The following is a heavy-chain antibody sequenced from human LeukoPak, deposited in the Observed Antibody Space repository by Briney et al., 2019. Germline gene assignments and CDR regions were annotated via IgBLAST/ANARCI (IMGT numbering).Heavy chain of an antibody. Sequence: SETLSLTCAVSGYSISSGYYWGWIRQPPGKGLEWIGSIYHSGGTYYNPSLKSRVTISVDTSKNHFSLKLNSVPAAHTAVYYCARRPIMEACSGSCWTWFDPWGQGTLVTVSS. D-gene: IGHD2-15*01. J-gene: IGHJ5*02. CDR3: ARRPIMEACSGSCWTWFDP. CDR1: GYSISSGYY. CDR2: IYHSGGT. V-gene: IGHV4-38-2*01.